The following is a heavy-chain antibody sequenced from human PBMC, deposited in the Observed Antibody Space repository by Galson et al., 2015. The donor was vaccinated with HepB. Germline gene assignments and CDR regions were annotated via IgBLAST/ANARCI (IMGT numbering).Heavy chain of an antibody. Sequence: SGYTFTDYVVNWVRQAPGQGLEWMGWMNTNTGKPTYAPGFAGRFVFSLDTSVTTAYLQISSLETDDTAVYYCARSPLRFLDWLPYYDYYYMDVWGEGTTATVSS. V-gene: IGHV7-4-1*02. CDR1: GYTFTDYV. J-gene: IGHJ6*03. D-gene: IGHD3-3*01. CDR2: MNTNTGKP. CDR3: ARSPLRFLDWLPYYDYYYMDV.